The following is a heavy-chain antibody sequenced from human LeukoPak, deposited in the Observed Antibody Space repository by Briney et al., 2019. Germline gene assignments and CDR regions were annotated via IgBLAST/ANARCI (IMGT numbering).Heavy chain of an antibody. Sequence: PSQTLSLTCAVSGGSISSGGYSWNWIRQPPGKGLEWLGEISHSGSTNYSPSLKSRVTISLDMSANQFSLNLNSVPPADTAVYYCARGPMRGWFDPWGQGTLVTVSS. V-gene: IGHV4-30-2*01. CDR3: ARGPMRGWFDP. CDR2: ISHSGST. J-gene: IGHJ5*02. CDR1: GGSISSGGYS.